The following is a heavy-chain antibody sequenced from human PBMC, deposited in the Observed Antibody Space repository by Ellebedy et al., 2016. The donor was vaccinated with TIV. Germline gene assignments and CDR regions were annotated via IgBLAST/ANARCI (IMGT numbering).Heavy chain of an antibody. J-gene: IGHJ4*02. CDR3: ARDLKGYSSSWDRGVDY. D-gene: IGHD6-13*01. CDR2: INPSGGST. Sequence: ASVKVSXXASGYTFTSYYMHWVRQAPGQGLEWMGIINPSGGSTSYAQKFQGRVTMTRDTSTSTVYMELSSLRSEDTAVYYCARDLKGYSSSWDRGVDYWGQGTPVTVSS. V-gene: IGHV1-46*01. CDR1: GYTFTSYY.